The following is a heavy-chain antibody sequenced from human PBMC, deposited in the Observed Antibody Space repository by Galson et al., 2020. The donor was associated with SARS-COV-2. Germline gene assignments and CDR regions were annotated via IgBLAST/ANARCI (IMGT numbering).Heavy chain of an antibody. CDR1: GGSVSSGGYS. CDR3: ARGLRGVKPFDC. CDR2: IDYIGST. Sequence: SETLSLTCAVSGGSVSSGGYSWSWIRQPPGKGLEWLGFIDYIGSTYYNPSLKSRVTISVEKSKNQFSLNLSPVTAADTAVYYCARGLRGVKPFDCWGQGALVTVSS. D-gene: IGHD3-10*01. V-gene: IGHV4-30-4*07. J-gene: IGHJ4*02.